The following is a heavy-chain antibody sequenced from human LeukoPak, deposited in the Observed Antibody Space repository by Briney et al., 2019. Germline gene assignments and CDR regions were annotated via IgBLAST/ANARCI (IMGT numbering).Heavy chain of an antibody. CDR1: GYNFISYW. Sequence: PGESLKISCKGSGYNFISYWIGWVRQMPGKGLEWMGIIYPGDFDTRYSPSFQGQITISVDKSIRTAYLQWNSLKASDTAMYYCARRHYYDSSGYYPPDSWGQGTLVTVSS. V-gene: IGHV5-51*01. J-gene: IGHJ5*01. CDR2: IYPGDFDT. D-gene: IGHD3-22*01. CDR3: ARRHYYDSSGYYPPDS.